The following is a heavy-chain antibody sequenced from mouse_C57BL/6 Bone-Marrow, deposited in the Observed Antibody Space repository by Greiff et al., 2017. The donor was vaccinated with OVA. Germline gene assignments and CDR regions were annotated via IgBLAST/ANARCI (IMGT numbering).Heavy chain of an antibody. CDR1: GYTFTDYE. V-gene: IGHV1-15*01. D-gene: IGHD1-1*01. CDR3: TRWTLIPGGY. CDR2: IDPETGGT. Sequence: QVQLQQSGAELVRPGASVTLSCKASGYTFTDYEMHWVKQTPVHGLEWIGAIDPETGGTAYNQKFKGKAILTADKSSSTAYMELRSLTSEDSAVYYGTRWTLIPGGYWGQGTTLTVSS. J-gene: IGHJ2*01.